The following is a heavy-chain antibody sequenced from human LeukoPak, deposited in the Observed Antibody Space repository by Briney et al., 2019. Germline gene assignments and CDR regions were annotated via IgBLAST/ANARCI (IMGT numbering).Heavy chain of an antibody. V-gene: IGHV3-23*01. D-gene: IGHD3-22*01. CDR3: AKSYDSGGYPLGDY. Sequence: PGGSLRLSCSASGFTGPSFAMAWVRQAPGKGLEWVSGIAAGATSTYYADSLKGRFTISRDNSRKTVHLQMNSLRAEDTAVYYCAKSYDSGGYPLGDYWGQGTLVTVSS. J-gene: IGHJ4*02. CDR1: GFTGPSFA. CDR2: IAAGATST.